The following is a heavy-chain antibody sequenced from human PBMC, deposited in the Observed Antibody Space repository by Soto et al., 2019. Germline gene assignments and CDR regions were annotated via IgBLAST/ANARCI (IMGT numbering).Heavy chain of an antibody. CDR3: ARGGRQLDKIRGAFDI. D-gene: IGHD1-1*01. Sequence: ASVKVSCKASGGTFSSYTISWVRQAPGQGLEWMGRIIHILGIANYAQKFQGRVTITADKSTSTAYMELSSLRSEDTAVYYCARGGRQLDKIRGAFDIWGQGTMVTVSS. J-gene: IGHJ3*02. CDR1: GGTFSSYT. V-gene: IGHV1-69*02. CDR2: IIHILGIA.